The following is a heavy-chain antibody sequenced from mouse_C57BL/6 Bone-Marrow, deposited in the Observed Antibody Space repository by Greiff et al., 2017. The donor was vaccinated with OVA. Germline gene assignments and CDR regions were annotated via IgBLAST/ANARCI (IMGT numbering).Heavy chain of an antibody. CDR1: GFTFRSYA. J-gene: IGHJ3*01. CDR2: ISDGGSYT. Sequence: EVQLVESGGGLVKPGGSLKLSCAASGFTFRSYAMSWVRQTPEKRLEWVATISDGGSYTYYPDNVKGRFTISRDNAKNNLYLQMSHLKAEDTAMDYCARDLAYWGQGTLVTVSA. V-gene: IGHV5-4*01. CDR3: ARDLAY.